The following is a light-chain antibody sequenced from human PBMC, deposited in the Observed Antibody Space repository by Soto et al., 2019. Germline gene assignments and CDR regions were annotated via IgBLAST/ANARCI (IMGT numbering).Light chain of an antibody. V-gene: IGKV3-15*01. CDR2: GAY. Sequence: ELVMTQYPATLSLSPGDRATLSCRGSQSVSSNLAWYQQKPGQARRLIIYGAYARATGIPARFSGSGSGTELTPTISSLQSEDFAVYYCQQYNNWPRWTCGQGTKVDIK. CDR3: QQYNNWPRWT. J-gene: IGKJ1*01. CDR1: QSVSSN.